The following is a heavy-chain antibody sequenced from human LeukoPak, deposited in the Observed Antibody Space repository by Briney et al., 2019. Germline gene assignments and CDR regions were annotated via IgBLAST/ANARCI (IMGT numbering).Heavy chain of an antibody. D-gene: IGHD3-22*01. V-gene: IGHV3-48*03. Sequence: GGSLRLSCTTSGFTFRNYEMNWVRQAPGKGLEWISYITSGSDVVSYADSVKGRFTISRDNAKNSLYLQMNSLRAEDTAVYYCARGRTYYYDSGGYSPFDYWGQGTLVTVSS. CDR2: ITSGSDVV. CDR1: GFTFRNYE. J-gene: IGHJ4*02. CDR3: ARGRTYYYDSGGYSPFDY.